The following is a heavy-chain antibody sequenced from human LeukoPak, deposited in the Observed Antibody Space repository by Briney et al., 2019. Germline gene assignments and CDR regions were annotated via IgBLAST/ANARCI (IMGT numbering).Heavy chain of an antibody. D-gene: IGHD3-16*02. Sequence: PGGSLRLSCAASGFTFSSYGMHWVRQAPGKGLEWVAVISYDGSNKYYADSVKGRFTISRDNSKNTLYLQMNSLRAEDTAVYYCGGLGELSFRHIDYWGQGTLVTVSS. CDR2: ISYDGSNK. V-gene: IGHV3-30*03. J-gene: IGHJ4*02. CDR3: GGLGELSFRHIDY. CDR1: GFTFSSYG.